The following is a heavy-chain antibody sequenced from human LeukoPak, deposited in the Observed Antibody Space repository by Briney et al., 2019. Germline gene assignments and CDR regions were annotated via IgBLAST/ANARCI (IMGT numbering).Heavy chain of an antibody. J-gene: IGHJ4*02. V-gene: IGHV1-2*02. D-gene: IGHD6-19*01. CDR2: INPNSGGT. CDR1: GYTFTGYY. Sequence: ASVKVSCKASGYTFTGYYMHWVRQAPGQGLEWMGWINPNSGGTNYAQKFQGRVTMTRDTSISTAYMELSRLRSDDTAVYYCASPLSEQWLAHAPWGLDYWGQGTLVTVSS. CDR3: ASPLSEQWLAHAPWGLDY.